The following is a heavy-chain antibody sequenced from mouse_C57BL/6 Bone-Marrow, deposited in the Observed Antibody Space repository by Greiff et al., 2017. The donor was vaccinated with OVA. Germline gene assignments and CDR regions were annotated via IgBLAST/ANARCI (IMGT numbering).Heavy chain of an antibody. CDR3: ARRGYDSLAY. D-gene: IGHD2-4*01. CDR1: GYTFTDYN. CDR2: INPNNGGT. Sequence: VQLQQSGPELVKPGASVKIPCKASGYTFTDYNMDWVKQSHGKSLEWIGDINPNNGGTIYNQKFKGKATLTVDKSSSTAYMELRSLTSEDTAVYYCARRGYDSLAYWGQGTLVTVSA. V-gene: IGHV1-18*01. J-gene: IGHJ3*01.